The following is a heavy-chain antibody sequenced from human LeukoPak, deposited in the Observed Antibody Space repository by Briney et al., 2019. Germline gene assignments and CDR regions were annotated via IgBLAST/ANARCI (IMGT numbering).Heavy chain of an antibody. Sequence: ASVKASCKASGGTFSSYAISWVRQAPGQGLEWMGRIIPIFGTANYAQKFQGRVTMTRNTSISTAYMELSSLRSEDTAVYYCARVVPAAIYYMDVWGKGTTVTVSS. D-gene: IGHD2-2*02. CDR3: ARVVPAAIYYMDV. V-gene: IGHV1-69*05. CDR1: GGTFSSYA. CDR2: IIPIFGTA. J-gene: IGHJ6*03.